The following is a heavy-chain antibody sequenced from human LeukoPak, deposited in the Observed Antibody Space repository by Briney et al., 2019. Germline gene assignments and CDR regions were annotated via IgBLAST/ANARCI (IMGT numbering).Heavy chain of an antibody. CDR1: GFTFSSYA. J-gene: IGHJ6*03. Sequence: QPGGSLRLSCAASGFTFSSYAMSWVRQAPGKGLEWVSAISGSGGSTYYADSVKGRFTISKGNSKNTLYLQMNSLRAENTAVYYCAKDRRNVVVAAIYIYVWGKGTTVTVSS. CDR3: AKDRRNVVVAAIYIYV. CDR2: ISGSGGST. V-gene: IGHV3-23*01. D-gene: IGHD2-15*01.